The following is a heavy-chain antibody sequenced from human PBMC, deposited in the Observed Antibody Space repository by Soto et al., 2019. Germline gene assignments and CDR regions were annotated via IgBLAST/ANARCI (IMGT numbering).Heavy chain of an antibody. J-gene: IGHJ4*02. V-gene: IGHV3-11*01. Sequence: QVQLVESGGGLVKPGGSLRLSCAASGFTYSDYYMSWIRQVPGKGLEWVSYISSSGSTIYYADSVKGRFTISRDNAKNSLYLQMNSLRAEDTAVYYCARDPTIAAAVPWWGWGQGTLVTVSS. CDR1: GFTYSDYY. CDR3: ARDPTIAAAVPWWG. CDR2: ISSSGSTI. D-gene: IGHD6-13*01.